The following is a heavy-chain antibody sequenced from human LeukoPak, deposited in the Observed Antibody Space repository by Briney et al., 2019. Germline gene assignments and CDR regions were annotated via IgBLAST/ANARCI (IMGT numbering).Heavy chain of an antibody. CDR3: ARVDSSGWKFHYYYVMDV. V-gene: IGHV1-69*13. J-gene: IGHJ6*02. D-gene: IGHD6-19*01. Sequence: SVKVSCKASGGTFSSYAISWVRQAPGQGLEWMGGIIPVFGTANYAQKFQGRVTITADESTSTAYMELSSLRSEDTAVYYCARVDSSGWKFHYYYVMDVWGQGTTVTVSS. CDR2: IIPVFGTA. CDR1: GGTFSSYA.